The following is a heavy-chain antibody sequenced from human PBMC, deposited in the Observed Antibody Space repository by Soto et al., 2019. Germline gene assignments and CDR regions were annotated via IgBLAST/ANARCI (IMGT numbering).Heavy chain of an antibody. D-gene: IGHD3-3*02. V-gene: IGHV1-69*12. CDR3: ARDKDRQQLGGNYYYVLDV. CDR2: IMPVFPTP. Sequence: QVQLVQSGAEVKKPGSSVKVSCKSSGGTFSTSAISWVRQAPGQGLEWVGGIMPVFPTPDYAQKFQGRVTIPADXSXTXTXXELTGLRPDDTAVYYCARDKDRQQLGGNYYYVLDVWGQGTAITVSS. CDR1: GGTFSTSA. J-gene: IGHJ6*02.